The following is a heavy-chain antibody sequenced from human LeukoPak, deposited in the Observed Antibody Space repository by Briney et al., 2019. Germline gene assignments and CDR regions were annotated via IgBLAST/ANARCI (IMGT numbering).Heavy chain of an antibody. J-gene: IGHJ4*02. D-gene: IGHD6-19*01. CDR2: ISGDGGRT. V-gene: IGHV3-43*02. CDR3: AKDLWGGQWLVGSAEY. Sequence: GGSLRLSRAASGVTFYDYAMHWVRQAPGRGLEWVSLISGDGGRTYYADSVKGRFTISRDNSKNSLYLQMDSLTTDDTALYYCAKDLWGGQWLVGSAEYWGQATLVAVSS. CDR1: GVTFYDYA.